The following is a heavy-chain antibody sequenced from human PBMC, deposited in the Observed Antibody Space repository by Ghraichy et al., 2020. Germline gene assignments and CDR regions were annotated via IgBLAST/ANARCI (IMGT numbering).Heavy chain of an antibody. D-gene: IGHD6-19*01. J-gene: IGHJ3*02. Sequence: SETLSLTCTVSGGSMSRYYWSWIRQSPGKGLEWIGYIYYTGSSNYNPSLKSRVTMSLDTSKNQFSLKLSSVTAADTAVYYCARREGVFGGIAVTGTIQGAFDIWGQGTMVTVSS. CDR1: GGSMSRYY. V-gene: IGHV4-59*08. CDR3: ARREGVFGGIAVTGTIQGAFDI. CDR2: IYYTGSS.